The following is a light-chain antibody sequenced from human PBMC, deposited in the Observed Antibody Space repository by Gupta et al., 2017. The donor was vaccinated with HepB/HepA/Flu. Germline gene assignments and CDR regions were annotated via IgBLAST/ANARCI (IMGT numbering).Light chain of an antibody. V-gene: IGKV3-11*01. CDR2: DAS. J-gene: IGKJ1*01. CDR1: QRVGSY. CDR3: QQRSNWA. Sequence: VLTQSPDILSLSPGERATLSCRASQRVGSYLAWYQQKPGQAPRLLIYDASTRATGIPARLSASGSGTDFTLTISSLEPEDFAVYYCQQRSNWAFGQGTKVEIK.